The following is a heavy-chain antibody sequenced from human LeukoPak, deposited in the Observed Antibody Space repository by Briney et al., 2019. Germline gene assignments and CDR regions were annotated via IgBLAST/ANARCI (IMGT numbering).Heavy chain of an antibody. D-gene: IGHD3-22*01. CDR1: GFTFRDYY. CDR3: AREGYYDSSGAFDI. J-gene: IGHJ3*02. V-gene: IGHV3-11*01. Sequence: GGSLRLSCAASGFTFRDYYMSWIRRAPGKGLEWVSYISSSGSTIDYADSVKGRFTISRDNAKNSLYLQMNSLRAEDTAVYYCAREGYYDSSGAFDIWGQGTMVTVSS. CDR2: ISSSGSTI.